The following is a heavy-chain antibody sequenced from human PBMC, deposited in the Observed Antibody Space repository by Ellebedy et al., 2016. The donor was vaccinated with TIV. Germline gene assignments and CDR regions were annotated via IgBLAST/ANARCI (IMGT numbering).Heavy chain of an antibody. CDR3: ARDMAWGNERVNEALGI. V-gene: IGHV3-48*04. CDR1: GFTFTPYA. J-gene: IGHJ3*02. Sequence: GESLKISCAASGFTFTPYAMNWVRQAPGKGLEWVSYISGSSLTIYYADSVKGRFTISRDNAENSLYLQMTSLRAEDTAIYYCARDMAWGNERVNEALGIWGQGTMVTVSP. D-gene: IGHD7-27*01. CDR2: ISGSSLTI.